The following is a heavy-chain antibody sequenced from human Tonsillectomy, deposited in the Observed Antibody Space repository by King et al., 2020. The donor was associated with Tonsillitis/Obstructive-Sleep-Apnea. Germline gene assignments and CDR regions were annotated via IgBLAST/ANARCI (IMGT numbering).Heavy chain of an antibody. D-gene: IGHD3-9*01. CDR1: GDSISSYY. J-gene: IGHJ3*02. CDR3: ARAYYDILTGYLDDAFDI. Sequence: VQLQESGPGLVKPSETLSLTCTVSGDSISSYYWSWIRQPPGKGLEWIGYIYYSGSINYNPSLTSRVTISVDTSKNQFSLKLSSVTAADTAVYYCARAYYDILTGYLDDAFDIWGQGTMVTVSS. CDR2: IYYSGSI. V-gene: IGHV4-59*08.